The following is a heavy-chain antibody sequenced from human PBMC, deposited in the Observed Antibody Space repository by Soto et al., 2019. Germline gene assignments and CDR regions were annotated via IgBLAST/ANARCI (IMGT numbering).Heavy chain of an antibody. Sequence: SETLSLICTVSGGSIGNSYWSWIRQSPGKGLEWIGYIYYSGSSNYNPSLKSRVSISVDTSKNQFSLKLSSVTAADTAVYYCARHSSSWPIFDYWGQGTLVTVSS. CDR1: GGSIGNSY. CDR2: IYYSGSS. V-gene: IGHV4-59*08. CDR3: ARHSSSWPIFDY. J-gene: IGHJ4*02. D-gene: IGHD6-13*01.